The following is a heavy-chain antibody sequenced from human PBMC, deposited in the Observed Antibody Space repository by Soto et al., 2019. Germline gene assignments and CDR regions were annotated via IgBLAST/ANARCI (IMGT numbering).Heavy chain of an antibody. CDR1: GDSGTNYF. J-gene: IGHJ4*02. V-gene: IGHV4-59*02. D-gene: IGHD2-8*01. CDR2: MYHGGRT. CDR3: ARDPGYCTNGVCPIFDF. Sequence: WETLSLTCTVSGDSGTNYFWSWMRQPPGKGLGWIGHMYHGGRTNYSPSLKSRVTMSLDSSRNQFSLNLSSVTAADTAVYFCARDPGYCTNGVCPIFDFWGQGLLVTVSS.